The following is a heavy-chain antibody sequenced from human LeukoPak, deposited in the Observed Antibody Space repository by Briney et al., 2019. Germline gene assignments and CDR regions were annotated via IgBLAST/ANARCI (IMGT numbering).Heavy chain of an antibody. D-gene: IGHD2-15*01. CDR1: GFTFSSYA. V-gene: IGHV3-64D*09. Sequence: QTGGSLRLSCSASGFTFSSYAMHWVRQAPGKGLEYVSAISSNGGSTYYADSVKGRFTISRDNSKNTLYLQMSSLRAEDTAVYYCVEGGVLASDYFDYWGQGTLVTVSS. CDR3: VEGGVLASDYFDY. CDR2: ISSNGGST. J-gene: IGHJ4*02.